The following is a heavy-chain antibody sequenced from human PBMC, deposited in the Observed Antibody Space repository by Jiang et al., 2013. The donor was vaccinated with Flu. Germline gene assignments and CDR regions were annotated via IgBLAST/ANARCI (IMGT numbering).Heavy chain of an antibody. CDR2: FDPEDGET. CDR1: GYTLTELS. J-gene: IGHJ6*02. D-gene: IGHD4-17*01. Sequence: GAEVKKPGASVKVSCKVSGYTLTELSMHWVRQAPGKGLEWMGGFDPEDGETIYAQKFQGRVTMTEDTSTDTAYMELSSLRSEDTAVYYCATVTEGSYGPSLYYYGMDVWGQGTTVTVSS. CDR3: ATVTEGSYGPSLYYYGMDV. V-gene: IGHV1-24*01.